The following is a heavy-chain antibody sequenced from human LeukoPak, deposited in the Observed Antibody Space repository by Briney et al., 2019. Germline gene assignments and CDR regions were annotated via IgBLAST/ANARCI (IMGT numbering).Heavy chain of an antibody. J-gene: IGHJ6*02. CDR2: ISGSGGST. CDR3: AKVALAAAEDYYYGMDV. CDR1: GFTFSSYA. V-gene: IGHV3-23*01. Sequence: GGSLRLSCAASGFTFSSYAMSWVRQAPGKGLERVSAISGSGGSTYYADSVKGRFTISRDNSKNTLYLQMNSLRAEDTAVYYCAKVALAAAEDYYYGMDVWGQGTTVTVSS. D-gene: IGHD6-13*01.